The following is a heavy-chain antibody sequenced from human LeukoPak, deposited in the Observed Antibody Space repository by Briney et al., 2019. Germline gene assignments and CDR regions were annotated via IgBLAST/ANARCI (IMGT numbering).Heavy chain of an antibody. V-gene: IGHV3-23*01. J-gene: IGHJ6*02. CDR2: ISGSGGST. CDR1: GFTFSSYA. CDR3: ARDYYYDSSGYDYYYGMDV. Sequence: GGSLRLSCAASGFTFSSYAMSWVRQAPGKGLEWVSAISGSGGSTYYADSVKGRFTISRDNSKNTLYLQMNSLRAEDTAVYYCARDYYYDSSGYDYYYGMDVWGQGTTVTVSS. D-gene: IGHD3-22*01.